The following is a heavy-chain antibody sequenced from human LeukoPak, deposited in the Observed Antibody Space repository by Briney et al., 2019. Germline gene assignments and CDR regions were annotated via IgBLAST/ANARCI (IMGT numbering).Heavy chain of an antibody. CDR1: GYTFTIYD. Sequence: AASVNVSCTASGYTFTIYDINWVRQAPGQGGERMGWMNPNSGNTGYAQKLQGRVTITRNTARSTDYMELSSLRSEDTAVYYCARAGLGYCSSTSCYSAPYFDYWGQGTLVTVSS. J-gene: IGHJ4*02. CDR3: ARAGLGYCSSTSCYSAPYFDY. D-gene: IGHD2-2*01. V-gene: IGHV1-8*01. CDR2: MNPNSGNT.